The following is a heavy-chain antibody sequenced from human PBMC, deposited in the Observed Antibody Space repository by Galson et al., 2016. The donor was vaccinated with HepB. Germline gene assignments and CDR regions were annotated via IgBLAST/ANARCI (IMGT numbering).Heavy chain of an antibody. CDR2: FYPGDSET. CDR3: ARLPDCSSAGCYGDPEHHFDF. CDR1: GYTFTTYW. D-gene: IGHD2-2*01. Sequence: QSGAEVKKPGESLPISCKGSGYTFTTYWIGWVRQMPGKGLEWMGIFYPGDSETRYSPSFQGHVTIPADKSISTAYLHWSSLKPSDTAMYYCARLPDCSSAGCYGDPEHHFDFWGQGTLVTVSS. V-gene: IGHV5-51*01. J-gene: IGHJ4*02.